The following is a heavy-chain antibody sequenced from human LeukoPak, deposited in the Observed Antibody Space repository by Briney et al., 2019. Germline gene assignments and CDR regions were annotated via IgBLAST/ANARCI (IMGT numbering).Heavy chain of an antibody. CDR2: IYHSGNT. D-gene: IGHD3-10*01. CDR1: GYSISSGYY. V-gene: IGHV4-38-2*02. CDR3: AKSNGYGLIDI. J-gene: IGHJ3*02. Sequence: SETLSLTCTISGYSISSGYYWGWIRQPPGKGLEWIGSIYHSGNTYYNPSLKSRLTISLDTSRNQFSLRLNSVTAADTAVYYCAKSNGYGLIDIWGQGTMVTVSS.